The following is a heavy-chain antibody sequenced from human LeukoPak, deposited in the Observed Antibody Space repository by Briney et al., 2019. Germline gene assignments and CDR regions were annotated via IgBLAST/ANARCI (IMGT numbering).Heavy chain of an antibody. CDR2: IRSDGSTK. CDR1: GFTFSSYG. Sequence: GGSLRLSCAASGFTFSSYGMHWVRQAPGKGLEWVAFIRSDGSTKYYAGSVNGRFTISRDNSKNTLYLQMNSLRAEDTAVYYCAKDLPAAYFDYWGQGTLVTVSS. J-gene: IGHJ4*02. CDR3: AKDLPAAYFDY. D-gene: IGHD2-2*01. V-gene: IGHV3-30*02.